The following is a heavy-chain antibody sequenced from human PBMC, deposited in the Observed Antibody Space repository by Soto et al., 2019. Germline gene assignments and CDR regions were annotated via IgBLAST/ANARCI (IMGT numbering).Heavy chain of an antibody. CDR1: GGSVNGYF. CDR2: VNDSGST. D-gene: IGHD3-9*01. J-gene: IGHJ5*02. CDR3: ARQFCRSRTCDYLAS. V-gene: IGHV4-34*01. Sequence: QVQLQQWGAGLLQPSETLSLTCAVYGGSVNGYFWSWIRQPPGKGLEWIGEVNDSGSTNYNPSLRSRVTISVDTSNNLLTLEFSPVTALDTAVYYCARQFCRSRTCDYLASWERGILVTVSS.